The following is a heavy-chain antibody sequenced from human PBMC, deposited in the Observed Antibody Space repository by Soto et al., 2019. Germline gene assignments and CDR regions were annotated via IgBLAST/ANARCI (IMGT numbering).Heavy chain of an antibody. CDR3: ARGGQDFWSGPFDY. V-gene: IGHV4-4*07. D-gene: IGHD3-3*01. CDR2: IDTSGST. Sequence: SETLSLTCTVSGGSISNYYCNWIRQPAGKGLEWIGRIDTSGSTNYNPSLKSRVTMSVDTSKQEFSLKLSSVTAADTALYYCARGGQDFWSGPFDYWGRGTLVTVSS. J-gene: IGHJ4*02. CDR1: GGSISNYY.